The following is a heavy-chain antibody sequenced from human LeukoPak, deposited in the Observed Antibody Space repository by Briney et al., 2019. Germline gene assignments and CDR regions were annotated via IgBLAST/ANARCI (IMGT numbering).Heavy chain of an antibody. J-gene: IGHJ4*02. CDR1: GFTFSSYW. Sequence: PGGSLRLSCAASGFTFSSYWMHWVRQAPGKGLVWVSRINPAGSVTNHADSVRGRFTISRDTATNTLYLEMNSLRAEDTAVYYCSRDFVGAEDYWGQGTLVAVSS. CDR2: INPAGSVT. CDR3: SRDFVGAEDY. D-gene: IGHD3-16*01. V-gene: IGHV3-74*01.